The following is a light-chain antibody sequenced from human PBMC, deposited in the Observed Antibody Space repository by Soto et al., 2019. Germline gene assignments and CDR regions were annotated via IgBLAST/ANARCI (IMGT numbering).Light chain of an antibody. J-gene: IGLJ1*01. Sequence: QSALTQPASLSGSPGQSITISCTGTNSDVGGYNYVSWYQHHPGKAPKLMVYEVNNRPSGVSNRFSGSKSGNTASLTISGLRAEDEADYYCFSYTSTSTPYVFGTGTKLTVL. CDR2: EVN. V-gene: IGLV2-14*01. CDR1: NSDVGGYNY. CDR3: FSYTSTSTPYV.